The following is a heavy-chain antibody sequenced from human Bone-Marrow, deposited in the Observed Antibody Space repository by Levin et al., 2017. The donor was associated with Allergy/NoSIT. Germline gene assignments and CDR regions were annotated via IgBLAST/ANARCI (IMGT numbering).Heavy chain of an antibody. J-gene: IGHJ4*02. V-gene: IGHV3-30-3*01. CDR1: GFTFSSYA. CDR3: ARNYYYDSSGYYISGY. Sequence: GGSLRLSCAASGFTFSSYAMHWVRQAPGKGLEWVAVISYDGSNKYYADSVKGRFTISRDNSKNTLYLQMNSLGAEDTAVYYCARNYYYDSSGYYISGYWGQGTLVTVSS. D-gene: IGHD3-22*01. CDR2: ISYDGSNK.